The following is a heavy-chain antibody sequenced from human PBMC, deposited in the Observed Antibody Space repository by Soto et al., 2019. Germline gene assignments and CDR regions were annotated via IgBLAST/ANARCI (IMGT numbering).Heavy chain of an antibody. V-gene: IGHV3-23*01. CDR1: GFTFSSYA. CDR3: AKDRISSWYYYYGMDV. D-gene: IGHD3-3*01. Sequence: EVQLLESGGGLVQPGGSLRLSCAASGFTFSSYAMSWVRQAPGKGLEWVSAISGSGGSKYYADSVKGRFTISRDNSKKTLYLQLNSLRAEDTAVYYCAKDRISSWYYYYGMDVWGQGTTVTVSS. CDR2: ISGSGGSK. J-gene: IGHJ6*02.